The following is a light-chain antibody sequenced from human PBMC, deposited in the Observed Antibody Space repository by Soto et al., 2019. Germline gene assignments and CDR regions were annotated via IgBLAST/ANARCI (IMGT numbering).Light chain of an antibody. Sequence: EIVLTQSPDTLSLSPGERATLSCRASQSVSTNSLAWCQQKPGQAPRPLIYAASSRATGTPDRFSGSGSGTEFTLIISRLEPEDFAVYYCQQYGSSVLTFGGGTKVEIK. J-gene: IGKJ4*01. CDR1: QSVSTNS. V-gene: IGKV3-20*01. CDR2: AAS. CDR3: QQYGSSVLT.